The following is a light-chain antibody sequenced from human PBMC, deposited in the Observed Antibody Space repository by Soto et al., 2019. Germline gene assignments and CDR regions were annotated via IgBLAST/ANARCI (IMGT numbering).Light chain of an antibody. V-gene: IGKV1-5*03. CDR2: KAS. Sequence: DIQMTQSPSTLSASVVDRVTITCLASQSVSNWLAWYQQKPGKAPKLVIYKASSLESGVPSRFSGRGSGTEFTLTISSLQPGDFATYYCQQYNSYSPTFGQGTKVDI. CDR3: QQYNSYSPT. CDR1: QSVSNW. J-gene: IGKJ1*01.